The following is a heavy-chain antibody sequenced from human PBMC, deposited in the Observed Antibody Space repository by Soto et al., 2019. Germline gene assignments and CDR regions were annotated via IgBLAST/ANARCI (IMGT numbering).Heavy chain of an antibody. V-gene: IGHV3-21*01. D-gene: IGHD4-17*01. CDR1: GFTFSSYS. CDR3: ARGGGTTVVTDSGY. CDR2: ISSSSSYI. J-gene: IGHJ4*02. Sequence: EVQLVESGGGLVKPGGSLRLSCAASGFTFSSYSMNWVRQAPGKGLEWVSSISSSSSYIYYADSVKGRFTISRDNAKNSLDLQRNSLGAEDTAVYYGARGGGTTVVTDSGYWGQGTLVTVSS.